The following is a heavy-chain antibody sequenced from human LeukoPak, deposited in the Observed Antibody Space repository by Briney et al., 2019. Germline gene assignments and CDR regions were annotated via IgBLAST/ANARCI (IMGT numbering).Heavy chain of an antibody. CDR3: ARGDDFWSGQPRDY. D-gene: IGHD3-3*01. CDR1: GYTVTSYD. Sequence: ASVKVSCKASGYTVTSYDINWVRQATGQGLEWMGWMNPNSGNTGYAQKFQGRVTMTRNTSISTAYMELSSLRSEDTAVYYCARGDDFWSGQPRDYWGQGTLVTVSS. J-gene: IGHJ4*02. CDR2: MNPNSGNT. V-gene: IGHV1-8*01.